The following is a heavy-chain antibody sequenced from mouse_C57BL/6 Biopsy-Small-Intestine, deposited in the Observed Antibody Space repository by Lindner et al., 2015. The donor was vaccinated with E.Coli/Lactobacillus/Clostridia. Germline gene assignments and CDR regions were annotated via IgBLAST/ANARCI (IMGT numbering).Heavy chain of an antibody. Sequence: VQLQESGAELVKPGASVKMSCKASGYTFTNFWITWVKQRPGQGLEWIGDVYPGYGSTNYNEKFKNKATLSVDTSSRTVYMQLTSLTSEDTAMYYCARWNYDGGYAMDYWGQGTSVTVSS. CDR1: GYTFTNFW. CDR3: ARWNYDGGYAMDY. V-gene: IGHV1-55*01. D-gene: IGHD2-4*01. J-gene: IGHJ4*01. CDR2: VYPGYGST.